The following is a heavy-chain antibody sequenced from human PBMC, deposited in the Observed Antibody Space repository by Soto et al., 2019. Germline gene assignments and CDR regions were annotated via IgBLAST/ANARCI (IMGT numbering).Heavy chain of an antibody. V-gene: IGHV3-9*01. CDR2: ISWDSGSI. CDR3: AKIVTRHSLVPVFDQ. Sequence: EVQLVESGGGLVQPGRSLRLSCVGSGFTFDEFAIHWVRQAPGKGLEWVSGISWDSGSINYADSVRGRFTISIDNAKKSLYLHMTSLGSEDTAFYYCAKIVTRHSLVPVFDQWGQGALVTVSS. J-gene: IGHJ4*02. CDR1: GFTFDEFA. D-gene: IGHD2-21*01.